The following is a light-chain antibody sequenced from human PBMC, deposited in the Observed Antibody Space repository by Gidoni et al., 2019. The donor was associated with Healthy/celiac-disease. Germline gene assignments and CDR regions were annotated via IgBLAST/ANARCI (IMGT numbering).Light chain of an antibody. Sequence: SALPQPASVSGSPGQSITISCTGTSSDVGGYNYVSWYQQHPGKAPKLMIYDVSNRPSGVSNRFSGSKSGNTASLTISGLQAEDEADYYCSSYTSSALVFGGGTKLTVL. CDR1: SSDVGGYNY. CDR2: DVS. CDR3: SSYTSSALV. V-gene: IGLV2-14*01. J-gene: IGLJ2*01.